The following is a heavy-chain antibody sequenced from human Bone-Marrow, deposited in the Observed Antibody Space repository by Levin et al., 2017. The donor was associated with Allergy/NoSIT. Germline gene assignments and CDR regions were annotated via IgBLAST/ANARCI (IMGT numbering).Heavy chain of an antibody. J-gene: IGHJ4*02. CDR2: IYYSGST. V-gene: IGHV4-39*01. CDR1: GGSISSSSHY. Sequence: SCIVSGGSISSSSHYWGWIRQPPGKGLEWIGTIYYSGSTYYNPSLKSRLTMSVDTSKNQFSLKLSSVTAADTAVYYCARQYRAPATTQYYFDYWGQGTLLTVSS. CDR3: ARQYRAPATTQYYFDY. D-gene: IGHD4-17*01.